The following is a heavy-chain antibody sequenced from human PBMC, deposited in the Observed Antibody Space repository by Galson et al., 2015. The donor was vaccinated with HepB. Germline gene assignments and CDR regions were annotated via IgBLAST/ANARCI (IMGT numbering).Heavy chain of an antibody. CDR3: AKDMYYYDSSGYGMDV. Sequence: SLRLSCAASGFTFSSYSVNWVRQAPGKGLEWVSYISSSSSTIYYADSVKGRFTISRDNSKNTLYLQMNSLRAEDTAVYYCAKDMYYYDSSGYGMDVWGQGTTVTVSS. D-gene: IGHD3-22*01. J-gene: IGHJ6*02. CDR2: ISSSSSTI. V-gene: IGHV3-48*01. CDR1: GFTFSSYS.